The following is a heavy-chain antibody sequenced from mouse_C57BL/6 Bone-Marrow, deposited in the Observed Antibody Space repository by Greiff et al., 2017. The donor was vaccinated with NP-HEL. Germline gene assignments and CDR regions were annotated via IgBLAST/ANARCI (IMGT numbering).Heavy chain of an antibody. J-gene: IGHJ3*01. CDR1: GYAFSSSW. CDR2: IYPGDGDT. V-gene: IGHV1-82*01. Sequence: VKLQQSGPELVKPGASVKISCKASGYAFSSSWMNWVKQRPGKGLEWIGRIYPGDGDTNYNGKFKGKATLTADKSSSTAYMQLSSLTSEDSAVHFCARGVTTLFAYWGQGTLVTVSA. CDR3: ARGVTTLFAY. D-gene: IGHD2-3*01.